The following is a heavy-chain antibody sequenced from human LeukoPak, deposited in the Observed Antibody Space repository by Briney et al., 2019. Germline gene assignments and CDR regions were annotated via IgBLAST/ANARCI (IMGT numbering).Heavy chain of an antibody. CDR2: IIPIFGTA. D-gene: IGHD1-26*01. Sequence: GASVKVSCKASGGTFISYAISWVRQAPGQGREWMGRIIPIFGTANYAQKFQGRVTITTDESTSTAYMELSSLRSEDTAVYYCARDDDGGSYSDWGQGTLVTVSS. V-gene: IGHV1-69*05. CDR1: GGTFISYA. J-gene: IGHJ4*02. CDR3: ARDDDGGSYSD.